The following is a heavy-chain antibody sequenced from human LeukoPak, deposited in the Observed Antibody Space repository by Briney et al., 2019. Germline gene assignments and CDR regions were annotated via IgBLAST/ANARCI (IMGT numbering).Heavy chain of an antibody. J-gene: IGHJ4*02. CDR1: GFTFGSYA. CDR2: ISGSGGST. D-gene: IGHD6-19*01. CDR3: AKTTAGYSSGRYPGWPVDY. Sequence: GGSLRLSCAASGFTFGSYAMYWVRQAPGKGLEWGSGISGSGGSTFYADSVKGRFTISRDNSENTVYLQMNSLRADDTAVYYCAKTTAGYSSGRYPGWPVDYWGQGTLVTVSS. V-gene: IGHV3-23*01.